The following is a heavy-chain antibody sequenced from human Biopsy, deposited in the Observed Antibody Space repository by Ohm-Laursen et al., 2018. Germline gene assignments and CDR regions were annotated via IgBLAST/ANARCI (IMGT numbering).Heavy chain of an antibody. V-gene: IGHV1-69*04. J-gene: IGHJ6*02. CDR2: IIPILGTV. CDR3: ASGNIGGVGLDV. CDR1: GATFTTSA. Sequence: SVKVSCKASGATFTTSAISWVRQVPGQGLDWMGRIIPILGTVDYGQNFQGRVTIRADTSTTFLELTSLRYDDTAVYYCASGNIGGVGLDVWGLGTTVTVSS. D-gene: IGHD3-10*01.